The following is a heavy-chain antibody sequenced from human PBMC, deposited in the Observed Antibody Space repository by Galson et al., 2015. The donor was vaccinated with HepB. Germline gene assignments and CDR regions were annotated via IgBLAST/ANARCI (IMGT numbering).Heavy chain of an antibody. Sequence: SVKVSCKASGGTFSSYAISWVRQAPGQGLEWMGGIIPIFGTANYAQKFQGRVTITADESTSTAYMELSSLRSEDTAVYYCARRQKTNYGMDVCGQGTTVTVSS. CDR1: GGTFSSYA. D-gene: IGHD1/OR15-1a*01. J-gene: IGHJ6*02. CDR3: ARRQKTNYGMDV. V-gene: IGHV1-69*13. CDR2: IIPIFGTA.